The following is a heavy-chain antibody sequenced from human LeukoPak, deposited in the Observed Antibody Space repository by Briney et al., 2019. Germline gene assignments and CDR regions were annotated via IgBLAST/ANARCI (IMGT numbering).Heavy chain of an antibody. CDR3: ARDKGITMVRGAIDY. Sequence: GASVKVSCKASGYTFTSYGISWVRQAPGQGLEWMGGIIPIFGTANYAQKFQGRVTITADKSTSTAYMELSSLRSEDTAVYYCARDKGITMVRGAIDYWGQGTLVAVSS. J-gene: IGHJ4*02. D-gene: IGHD3-10*01. V-gene: IGHV1-69*06. CDR2: IIPIFGTA. CDR1: GYTFTSYG.